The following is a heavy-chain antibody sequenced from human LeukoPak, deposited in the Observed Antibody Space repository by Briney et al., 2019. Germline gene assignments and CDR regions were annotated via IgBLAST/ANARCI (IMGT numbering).Heavy chain of an antibody. CDR2: ISGRGGST. V-gene: IGHV3-23*01. CDR1: GVAFSRYA. J-gene: IGHJ6*04. Sequence: GGLLRLSCAASGVAFSRYAMSWVRQARGKGLDWVSAISGRGGSTYYADSVKGRFTISRDNSKTTLYLQMNSLRAEDTAVYYCAKDAYGDYGVYYYYGMDVWGKGTTVTVSS. CDR3: AKDAYGDYGVYYYYGMDV. D-gene: IGHD4-17*01.